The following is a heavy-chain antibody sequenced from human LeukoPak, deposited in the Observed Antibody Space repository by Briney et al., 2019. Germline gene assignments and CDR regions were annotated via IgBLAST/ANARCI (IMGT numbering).Heavy chain of an antibody. CDR1: GDSVSSNSAT. J-gene: IGHJ6*02. CDR2: TYYRSKWYN. D-gene: IGHD3-10*01. Sequence: SQTLSLTCAISGDSVSSNSATWNWIRQSPSRGLEWLGRTYYRSKWYNDYAVSVRSRITINPDTSKNQFSLQLNSVTPEDTAVYYCTRGYYYNSGSPAYYHGLDVWGQGTTVTVSS. CDR3: TRGYYYNSGSPAYYHGLDV. V-gene: IGHV6-1*01.